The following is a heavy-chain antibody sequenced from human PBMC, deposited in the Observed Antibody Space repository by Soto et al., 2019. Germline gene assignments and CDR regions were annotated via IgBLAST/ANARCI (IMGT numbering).Heavy chain of an antibody. D-gene: IGHD1-26*01. CDR1: GYTFTGYY. J-gene: IGHJ5*02. V-gene: IGHV1-2*02. CDR2: INPNSGGT. Sequence: QVQLVQSGAEVKKPGASVKVSCKASGYTFTGYYMHWVRQAPGQGLEWMGWINPNSGGTNYAQKLQGRVTMTRDTSISTAYMELSRLRSDDPAVYYCASWWEQEDNNWFDPWGQGTLVTVSS. CDR3: ASWWEQEDNNWFDP.